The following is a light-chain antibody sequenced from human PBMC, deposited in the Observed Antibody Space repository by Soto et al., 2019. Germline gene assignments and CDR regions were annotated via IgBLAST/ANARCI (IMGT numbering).Light chain of an antibody. CDR1: SSDIGGYNY. V-gene: IGLV2-14*01. J-gene: IGLJ2*01. CDR3: SSYTTSSTVL. Sequence: QSALTQPASVSGSPGQSITISCTGGSSDIGGYNYVSWYQQHPGTAPKLMIYEVSNRPSGVSNRFSGSKSGNTASLTISGLQAEDEADYYCSSYTTSSTVLFAGGTKLTVL. CDR2: EVS.